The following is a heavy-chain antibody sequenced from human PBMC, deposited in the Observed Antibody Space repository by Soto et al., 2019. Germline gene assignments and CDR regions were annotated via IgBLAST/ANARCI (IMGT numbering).Heavy chain of an antibody. J-gene: IGHJ4*02. D-gene: IGHD3-3*01. CDR1: GFTVSSNY. Sequence: PGGSLRLSCAASGFTVSSNYMSWVRQAPGKGLEWVSVIYSGGSTYYADSVKGRFTISRDNSKNTLYLQMNSLRAEDTAVYYCARGSYYDSWSGYQPAYYFDYWGQGTLVTVSS. V-gene: IGHV3-53*01. CDR2: IYSGGST. CDR3: ARGSYYDSWSGYQPAYYFDY.